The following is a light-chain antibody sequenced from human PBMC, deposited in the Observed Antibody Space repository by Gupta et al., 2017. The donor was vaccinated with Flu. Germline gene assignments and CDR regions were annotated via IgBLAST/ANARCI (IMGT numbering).Light chain of an antibody. CDR2: KDT. Sequence: SYELTQPPSVSVSPGQTARITCSGDALPNQYVYWFQQKPGQAPALLIYKDTERPSGIPERFSASGSGTTVTLTISGVQAEDEADYYCQSADSTSTYYVFRTGTKVTVL. CDR3: QSADSTSTYYV. CDR1: ALPNQY. J-gene: IGLJ1*01. V-gene: IGLV3-25*03.